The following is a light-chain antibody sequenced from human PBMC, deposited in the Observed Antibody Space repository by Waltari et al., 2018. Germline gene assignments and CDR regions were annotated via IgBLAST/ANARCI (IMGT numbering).Light chain of an antibody. V-gene: IGKV1-NL1*01. Sequence: CRASQDITNALAWYQNKLGRAPKLLIYATSKLEGGVPARFSGRGSGTTYTLTIDSLQSDDSASYFCQQYFSVPLTFGGGSKIEI. J-gene: IGKJ4*01. CDR3: QQYFSVPLT. CDR1: QDITNA. CDR2: ATS.